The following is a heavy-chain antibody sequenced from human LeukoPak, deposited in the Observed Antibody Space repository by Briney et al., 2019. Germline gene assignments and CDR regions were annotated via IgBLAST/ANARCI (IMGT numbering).Heavy chain of an antibody. CDR1: GGSISSGYY. J-gene: IGHJ3*01. Sequence: SETLSLTCAVSGGSISSGYYWGWIRQPPGKGLEWIGSIYHSGSTYYNPSLESRVTITVDTSKNQFSLKLSSVTDADTAVYYCARDRGTMSAFDFWGQGTMITVSS. CDR3: ARDRGTMSAFDF. D-gene: IGHD3-10*02. V-gene: IGHV4-38-2*02. CDR2: IYHSGST.